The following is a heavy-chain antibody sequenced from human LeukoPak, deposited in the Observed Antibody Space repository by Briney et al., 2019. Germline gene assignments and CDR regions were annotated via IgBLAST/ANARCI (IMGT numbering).Heavy chain of an antibody. J-gene: IGHJ4*02. CDR3: ARGIHTYYYDSSGYYYVYFDY. CDR1: GFTFSSYS. V-gene: IGHV3-7*01. Sequence: GGSLRLSCAASGFTFSSYSMNWVRQAPGKGLEWVANIKQDGSEKYYVDSVKGRFTISRDNAKNSLYLQMNSLRAEDTAVYYCARGIHTYYYDSSGYYYVYFDYWGQGTLVTVSS. D-gene: IGHD3-22*01. CDR2: IKQDGSEK.